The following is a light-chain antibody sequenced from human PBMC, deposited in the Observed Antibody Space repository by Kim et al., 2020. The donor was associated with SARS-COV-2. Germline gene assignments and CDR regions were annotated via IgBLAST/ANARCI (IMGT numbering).Light chain of an antibody. Sequence: QSALTQPPSASGSPGQSVTISCTGTSSDVGDYNYVSWYQLHPGTAPKLIIHEVNKRPSGVPDRFSGSKSGNTASLTVSGLQAEDEADYYCSSFALSNIVCGGGTQLTV. CDR2: EVN. V-gene: IGLV2-8*01. CDR3: SSFALSNIV. CDR1: SSDVGDYNY. J-gene: IGLJ3*02.